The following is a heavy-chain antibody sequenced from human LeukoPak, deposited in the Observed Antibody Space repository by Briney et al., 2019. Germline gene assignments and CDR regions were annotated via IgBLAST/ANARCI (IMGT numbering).Heavy chain of an antibody. CDR2: LSWDGGSR. CDR3: AKDISKRGLAIADH. CDR1: GFTFNDYS. Sequence: GGSLRLSCVASGFTFNDYSMHWVSQPPGKGLEWVSLLSWDGGSRYYADSVRGRFTISKDNSKNSLYLQMNSLTTEDTALYYCAKDISKRGLAIADHWGQGTLVTVSS. D-gene: IGHD3-3*02. J-gene: IGHJ5*02. V-gene: IGHV3-43*01.